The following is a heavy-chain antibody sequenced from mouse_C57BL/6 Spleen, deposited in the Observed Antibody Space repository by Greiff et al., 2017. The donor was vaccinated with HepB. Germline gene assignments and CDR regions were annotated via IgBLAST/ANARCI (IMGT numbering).Heavy chain of an antibody. V-gene: IGHV5-9-1*02. CDR3: TRDRGIYVGAMDY. Sequence: EVKVVESGEGLVKPGGSLKLSCAASGFTFSSYAMSWVRQTPEKRLEWVAYISSGGDYIYYADTVKGRFTISRDNARNTLYLQMSSLKSEDTAMYYCTRDRGIYVGAMDYWGQGTSVTVSS. J-gene: IGHJ4*01. CDR1: GFTFSSYA. D-gene: IGHD1-1*01. CDR2: ISSGGDYI.